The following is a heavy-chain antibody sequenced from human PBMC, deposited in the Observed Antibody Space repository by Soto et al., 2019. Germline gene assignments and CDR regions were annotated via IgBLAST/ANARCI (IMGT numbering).Heavy chain of an antibody. J-gene: IGHJ2*01. D-gene: IGHD4-4*01. CDR3: AKAPVPDYTAYGSCVFEL. CDR1: GFTFSSYW. Sequence: GGSLRLSCAASGFTFSSYWMSWVRQAPGKGLEWVANIKQDGSEKYYADSVQGRFTISRDNSKNTLYLQMNSLGAEDTAIFYCAKAPVPDYTAYGSCVFELWGRGTLVTVSS. CDR2: IKQDGSEK. V-gene: IGHV3-7*03.